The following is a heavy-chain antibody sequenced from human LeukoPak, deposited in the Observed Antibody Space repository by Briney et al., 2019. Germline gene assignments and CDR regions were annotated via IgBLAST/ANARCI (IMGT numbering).Heavy chain of an antibody. CDR2: IIPILGIA. D-gene: IGHD2/OR15-2a*01. CDR3: ASGNTLKGVDY. CDR1: GGTFSSYA. J-gene: IGHJ4*02. V-gene: IGHV1-69*04. Sequence: GASVKVSCKASGGTFSSYAISWVRQAPGQGLEWMGRIIPILGIANYAQKFQGRVTITADKSTSTAYMELSSLRSEDTAVYYCASGNTLKGVDYWGQGTLVSVSS.